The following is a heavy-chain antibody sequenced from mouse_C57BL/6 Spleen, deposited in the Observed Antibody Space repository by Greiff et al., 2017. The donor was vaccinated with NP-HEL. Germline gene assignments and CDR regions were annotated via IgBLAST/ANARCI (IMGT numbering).Heavy chain of an antibody. D-gene: IGHD2-4*01. CDR1: GFTFSDYY. V-gene: IGHV5-16*01. CDR3: ARGGDYDEAYYAMDY. Sequence: DVMLVESEGGLVQPGSSMKLSCTASGFTFSDYYMAWVRQVPEKGLEWVANINYDGSSTYYLDSLKSRFIISSDNAKNILYLQMSSLKSEDTATYYCARGGDYDEAYYAMDYWGQGTSVTVSS. CDR2: INYDGSST. J-gene: IGHJ4*01.